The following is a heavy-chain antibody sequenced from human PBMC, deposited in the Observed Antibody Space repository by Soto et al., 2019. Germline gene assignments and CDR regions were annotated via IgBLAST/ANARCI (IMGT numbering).Heavy chain of an antibody. J-gene: IGHJ6*03. D-gene: IGHD1-1*01. CDR2: IKQDGSDK. CDR3: ARVWGDSPGTSVDYYYYMDV. V-gene: IGHV3-7*01. Sequence: GGSLRLSCAGSGFTFSIYWMCWVRQAPGKGLEWVANIKQDGSDKYYGESVKGRFTISRDNAKNSLYLQMNSLRAEDTAVYFCARVWGDSPGTSVDYYYYMDVWGKGTTVTVSS. CDR1: GFTFSIYW.